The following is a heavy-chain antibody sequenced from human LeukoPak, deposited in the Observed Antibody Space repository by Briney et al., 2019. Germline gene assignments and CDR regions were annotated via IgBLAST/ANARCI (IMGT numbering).Heavy chain of an antibody. CDR3: VRGSLRLPRSTPDY. D-gene: IGHD2-21*02. CDR1: GFSFTNYW. J-gene: IGHJ4*02. V-gene: IGHV3-74*03. CDR2: ISSDGSVT. Sequence: PGGSLRLSCAVSGFSFTNYWMHWVRQDPGKGLVWVSYISSDGSVTKYADSVKGRFTISRDNAVNTLYLQKNSLRVEDTAVYYCVRGSLRLPRSTPDYWGQGTLVTVSS.